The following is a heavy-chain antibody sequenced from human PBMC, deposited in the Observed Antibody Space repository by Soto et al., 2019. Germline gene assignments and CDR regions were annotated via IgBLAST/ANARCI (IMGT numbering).Heavy chain of an antibody. V-gene: IGHV4-59*01. CDR1: GGSISSYY. J-gene: IGHJ6*02. D-gene: IGHD6-13*01. CDR3: ARDRRIAAAGLRYYYYGMDV. CDR2: IYYSGST. Sequence: SETLSLTCTVSGGSISSYYWSWIRQPPGKGLEWIGYIYYSGSTNYNPSLKSRVTISVDTSKNQFSLKLSSVTAADTAVYYCARDRRIAAAGLRYYYYGMDVWGQGTTVTVSS.